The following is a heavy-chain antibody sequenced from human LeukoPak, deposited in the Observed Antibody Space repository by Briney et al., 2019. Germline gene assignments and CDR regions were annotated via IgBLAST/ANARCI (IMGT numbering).Heavy chain of an antibody. V-gene: IGHV3-23*01. Sequence: GGSLRLSCAASGFTFSSYAMSWVRQVPGKGLEWVSAISGSGGSTYYADSVKGRFTISRDNSKNTLYLQMNSLRAEDTAVYYCAKDRMIVVVITTFDYWGQGTLVTVSS. CDR2: ISGSGGST. CDR1: GFTFSSYA. D-gene: IGHD3-22*01. CDR3: AKDRMIVVVITTFDY. J-gene: IGHJ4*02.